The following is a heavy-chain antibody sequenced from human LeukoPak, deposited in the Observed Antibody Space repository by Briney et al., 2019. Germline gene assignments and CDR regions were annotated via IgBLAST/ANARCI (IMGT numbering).Heavy chain of an antibody. V-gene: IGHV3-20*04. Sequence: GGSLRLSCAASGFTFDDFGMSWVRQAPGEGLEWVSRINWIGGGRGYADSVKGRFTISRDNAKNSLYLQMDSLRVEDTALYYCARAGDTTGEYCSSTSCFQFDFWGQGTLVTVSS. J-gene: IGHJ4*02. CDR1: GFTFDDFG. D-gene: IGHD2-2*01. CDR2: INWIGGGR. CDR3: ARAGDTTGEYCSSTSCFQFDF.